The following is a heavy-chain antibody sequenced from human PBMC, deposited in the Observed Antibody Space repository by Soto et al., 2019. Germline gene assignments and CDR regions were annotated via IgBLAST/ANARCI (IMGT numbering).Heavy chain of an antibody. J-gene: IGHJ6*02. D-gene: IGHD6-13*01. V-gene: IGHV3-30-3*01. CDR2: ISYDGSNK. Sequence: QVQLVESGGGVVQPGRSLRLSCAASGFTFSSYAMHWVRQAPGKGLEWVAVISYDGSNKYYADSVKGRFTISIDKSKNTLYLQMNSLRAEDTAVYYCARDGLAAAGTYSSRSTYYYYGMDVWGQGTTVTVSS. CDR1: GFTFSSYA. CDR3: ARDGLAAAGTYSSRSTYYYYGMDV.